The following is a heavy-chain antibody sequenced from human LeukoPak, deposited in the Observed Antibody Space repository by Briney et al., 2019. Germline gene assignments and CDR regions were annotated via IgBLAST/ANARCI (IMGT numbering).Heavy chain of an antibody. CDR1: GFTFSSYG. D-gene: IGHD1-26*01. CDR3: ARDYSGSYDTWIFDY. Sequence: GGSLRLSCAASGFTFSSYGMHWVRQAPGKGLEWVAVIWYDGSNKYYADSVKGRFTISRDNSKNTLYLQMNSLRAEDTAVYYCARDYSGSYDTWIFDYWGQGTLVTVSS. V-gene: IGHV3-33*01. J-gene: IGHJ4*02. CDR2: IWYDGSNK.